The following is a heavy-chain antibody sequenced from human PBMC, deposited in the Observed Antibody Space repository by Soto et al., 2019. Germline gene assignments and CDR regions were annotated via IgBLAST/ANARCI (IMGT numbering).Heavy chain of an antibody. Sequence: ASVKVSCKASGYTFTSYYMHWVRQAPGQGLEWMGIINPSGGSTSYAQKFQGRVTMTRDTSTSTVYMELSSLRSEDTAVYYCARDRIKQQPVQLSYYYGMDGWGQGTTVTVSS. CDR3: ARDRIKQQPVQLSYYYGMDG. CDR2: INPSGGST. D-gene: IGHD6-13*01. J-gene: IGHJ6*02. CDR1: GYTFTSYY. V-gene: IGHV1-46*01.